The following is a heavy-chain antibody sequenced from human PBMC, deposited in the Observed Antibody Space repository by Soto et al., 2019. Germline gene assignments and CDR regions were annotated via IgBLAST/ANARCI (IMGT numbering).Heavy chain of an antibody. CDR2: INHSGST. J-gene: IGHJ6*02. V-gene: IGHV4-34*01. Sequence: SETLSLTCAVYGGSFSGYYWSWIRQPPGKGLEWIGEINHSGSTNYNPSLKSRVTISVDTSKNQFSLKLSSVTAADTAVYYCARGEGSWYYYYHGMDVWGQGTTVTVSS. CDR3: ARGEGSWYYYYHGMDV. D-gene: IGHD6-13*01. CDR1: GGSFSGYY.